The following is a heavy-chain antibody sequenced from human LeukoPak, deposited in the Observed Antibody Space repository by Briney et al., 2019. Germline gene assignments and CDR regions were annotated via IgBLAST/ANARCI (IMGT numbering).Heavy chain of an antibody. CDR1: GFTFSSYA. J-gene: IGHJ4*02. CDR2: ISGSGGST. Sequence: PSGGSLRLSCAASGFTFSSYAMSWVRQASGKGLEWVSAISGSGGSTYYADSVKGRFTISRDNSKNTLYLQMNSLRAEDTAVYYCAKLHGYSYGYVDYWGQGTLVTVSS. D-gene: IGHD5-18*01. CDR3: AKLHGYSYGYVDY. V-gene: IGHV3-23*01.